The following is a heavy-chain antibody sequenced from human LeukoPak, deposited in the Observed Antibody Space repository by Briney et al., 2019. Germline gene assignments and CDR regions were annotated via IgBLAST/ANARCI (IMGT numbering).Heavy chain of an antibody. V-gene: IGHV4-30-2*01. CDR2: MYHSGNT. J-gene: IGHJ4*02. Sequence: SQTLSLSCDVSGGSISSGGYSWTWIRQPPGKGLEWIGYMYHSGNTYYNPSLKSRVTMSVDMSKNHFSLKLSSVTAADTAFYYCARDRDSSGWFDYWGQGALVTVSS. CDR1: GGSISSGGYS. CDR3: ARDRDSSGWFDY. D-gene: IGHD6-19*01.